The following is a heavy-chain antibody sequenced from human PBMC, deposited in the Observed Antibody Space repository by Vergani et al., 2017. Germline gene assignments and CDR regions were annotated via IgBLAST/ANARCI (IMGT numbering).Heavy chain of an antibody. Sequence: QVQLVESGGGVVQPGTSLRLSCVVSGFALNRHAMYWVRQAPGKGLEWIGEIYYTGITNYNSSLKSRVSMAVDTSKNQFSLNLTSVTAADTAMYYCVGAQGGDVPHDKRGYFFYGMDVWGQGTTVTVSS. CDR1: GFALNRHA. V-gene: IGHV4/OR15-8*01. J-gene: IGHJ6*02. D-gene: IGHD3-16*01. CDR3: VGAQGGDVPHDKRGYFFYGMDV. CDR2: IYYTGIT.